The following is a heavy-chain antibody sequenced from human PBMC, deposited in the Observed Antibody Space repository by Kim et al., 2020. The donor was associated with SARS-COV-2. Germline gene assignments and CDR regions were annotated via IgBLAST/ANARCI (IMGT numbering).Heavy chain of an antibody. Sequence: ADPVKCRFTISRKKSKNTMYLQTNSLRAEDTAVYYCAKRVVATAVGGMDVWGQGTTVTVSS. V-gene: IGHV3-23*01. D-gene: IGHD2-2*01. CDR3: AKRVVATAVGGMDV. J-gene: IGHJ6*02.